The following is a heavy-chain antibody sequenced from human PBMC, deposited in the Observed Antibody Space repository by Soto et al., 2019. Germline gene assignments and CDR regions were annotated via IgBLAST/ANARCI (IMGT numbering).Heavy chain of an antibody. CDR1: GYIFTNYG. CDR2: ISGYNGYP. CDR3: ARASAGALYDF. D-gene: IGHD6-13*01. Sequence: QVQLVQSGAEVRKPGASVNVSCKTSGYIFTNYGVAWVRQAPGQGLELVAWISGYNGYPKHTQKVKGRITVTTDTTTRTGYMELRNLRSDDTAVYYCARASAGALYDFWGQGTRVTVSS. J-gene: IGHJ4*02. V-gene: IGHV1-18*01.